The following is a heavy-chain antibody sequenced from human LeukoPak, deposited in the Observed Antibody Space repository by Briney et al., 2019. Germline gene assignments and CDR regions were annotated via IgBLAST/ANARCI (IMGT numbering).Heavy chain of an antibody. Sequence: QSGGSLRLSCAASGFTFDDYAMHWVRQAPGKGLEWVSGISWNSGSIGYADSVKGRFTISRDNAKNSLYLQMNSLRAEDTALYYCARDRPVSGILTGYDPYYYYMDVWGKGTTVTVSS. D-gene: IGHD3-9*01. CDR2: ISWNSGSI. CDR3: ARDRPVSGILTGYDPYYYYMDV. CDR1: GFTFDDYA. V-gene: IGHV3-9*01. J-gene: IGHJ6*03.